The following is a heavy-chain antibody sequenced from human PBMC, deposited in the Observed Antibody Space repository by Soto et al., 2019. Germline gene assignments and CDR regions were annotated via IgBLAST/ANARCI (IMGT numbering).Heavy chain of an antibody. CDR2: ISAYSGKT. D-gene: IGHD3-16*01. CDR1: GYTFTTYG. Sequence: QVQLVQSGGEVKKPGASVKVSCKTSGYTFTTYGISWVRQAPGQGLEWVGWISAYSGKTHYAQKFQGKVTMTTDTSTNTAYLELRSLRSADAAVYSCARDPYLGDHQYWGQGTLVTVSS. J-gene: IGHJ4*02. CDR3: ARDPYLGDHQY. V-gene: IGHV1-18*01.